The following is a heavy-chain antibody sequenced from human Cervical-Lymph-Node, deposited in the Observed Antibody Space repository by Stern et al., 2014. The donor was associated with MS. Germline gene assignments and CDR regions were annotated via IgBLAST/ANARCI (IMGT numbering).Heavy chain of an antibody. J-gene: IGHJ4*02. CDR1: GFIFSNFA. CDR3: ASPGDRSDWADFDY. Sequence: QLVESGGGVVQPGKSLRLSCAASGFIFSNFAIHWVRQAPGKGLEWVAMISDDSSKKSYAGSVKGRFTISRDNSKNTVSLQMNSLTTDDTAIYYCASPGDRSDWADFDYWGQGTLVTVSS. CDR2: ISDDSSKK. D-gene: IGHD2-21*02. V-gene: IGHV3-30-3*01.